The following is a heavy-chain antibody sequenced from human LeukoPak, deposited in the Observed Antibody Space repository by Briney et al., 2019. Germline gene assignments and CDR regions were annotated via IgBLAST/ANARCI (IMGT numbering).Heavy chain of an antibody. V-gene: IGHV3-7*01. CDR1: GFTFSTYW. Sequence: GGSLRLSCVASGFTFSTYWMSWVRQAPGKGLEWVANLKQDGSVKHYVDSVKGRFTISRDNAKNSLYLQMNSLRAEDTAVYYCARGDGYDEIPFDYWGQGTLVTVSS. J-gene: IGHJ4*02. D-gene: IGHD5-24*01. CDR2: LKQDGSVK. CDR3: ARGDGYDEIPFDY.